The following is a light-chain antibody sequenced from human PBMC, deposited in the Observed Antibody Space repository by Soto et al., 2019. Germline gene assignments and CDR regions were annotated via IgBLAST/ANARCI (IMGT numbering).Light chain of an antibody. CDR2: GAS. Sequence: RLTQSPSSLSASVGDTVAISCRASQDISTYLAWYQQKPGKAPTLLIFGASSLHTGVSPRFAGSESGSEFTLTINRLQPDDFATYYCQHYTLYSAPFGQGTRVG. J-gene: IGKJ5*01. CDR1: QDISTY. CDR3: QHYTLYSAP. V-gene: IGKV1-5*01.